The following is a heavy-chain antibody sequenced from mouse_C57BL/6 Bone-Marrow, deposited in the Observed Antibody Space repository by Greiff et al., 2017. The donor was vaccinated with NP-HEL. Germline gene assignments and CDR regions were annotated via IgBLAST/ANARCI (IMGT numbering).Heavy chain of an antibody. CDR2: IDPSDSYT. CDR3: ARSYDGYYVWFAY. D-gene: IGHD2-3*01. J-gene: IGHJ3*01. V-gene: IGHV1-50*01. CDR1: GYTFTSYW. Sequence: QVQLKQPGAELVKPGASVKLSCKASGYTFTSYWMQWVKQRPGQGLEWIGEIDPSDSYTNYNQKFKGKATLTVDTSSSTAYMQLSSLTSEDSAVYYCARSYDGYYVWFAYWGQGTLVTVSA.